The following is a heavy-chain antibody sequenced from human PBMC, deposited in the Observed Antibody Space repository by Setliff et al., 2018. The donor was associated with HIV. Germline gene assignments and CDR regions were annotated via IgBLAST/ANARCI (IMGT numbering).Heavy chain of an antibody. CDR1: GFTFSSYW. CDR3: TTDLPYGYHNDY. D-gene: IGHD2-2*01. CDR2: IKQDGSEK. J-gene: IGHJ4*02. V-gene: IGHV3-7*03. Sequence: GSLRLSCAASGFTFSSYWINWVRQAPGKGLEWVANIKQDGSEKYYMDSVKGRFTTSRDNAKNSLYLQMNSLRAEDTAVYYCTTDLPYGYHNDYWGPGTLVTVSS.